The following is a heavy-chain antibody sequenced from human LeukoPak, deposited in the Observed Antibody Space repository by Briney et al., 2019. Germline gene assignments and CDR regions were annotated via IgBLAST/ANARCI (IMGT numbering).Heavy chain of an antibody. CDR1: GFTFSTYG. D-gene: IGHD3-10*01. Sequence: PGRSLRLSCAASGFTFSTYGMHWVRQAPGKGLEWVADIAHDASIIYYADSVKGRFTISRDNSKNTLYLQMNSLRDEDTAVYHCARDRWFGELFHNGMDVWGQGTTVTVSS. CDR3: ARDRWFGELFHNGMDV. J-gene: IGHJ6*02. CDR2: IAHDASII. V-gene: IGHV3-30*03.